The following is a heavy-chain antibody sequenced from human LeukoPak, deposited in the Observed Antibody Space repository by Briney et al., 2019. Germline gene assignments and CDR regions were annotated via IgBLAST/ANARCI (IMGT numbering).Heavy chain of an antibody. CDR2: IYYSGST. Sequence: PSETLSLTCTVSGGSISSYYWSWIRQPPGKGLEWIGYIYYSGSTNYNPSLKSRVTISVDTSKNQFSLKLSSVTAADTAVYYCASFTAMANDAFDIWGQGTMVTVSS. V-gene: IGHV4-59*01. CDR3: ASFTAMANDAFDI. CDR1: GGSISSYY. D-gene: IGHD5-18*01. J-gene: IGHJ3*02.